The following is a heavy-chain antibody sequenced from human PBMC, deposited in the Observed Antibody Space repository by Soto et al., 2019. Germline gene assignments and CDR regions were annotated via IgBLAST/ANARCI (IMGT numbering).Heavy chain of an antibody. CDR2: IVVGSGNT. V-gene: IGHV1-58*01. J-gene: IGHJ4*02. Sequence: SVKVSCKASGFTFTSSAVQWVRQARGQRLEWIGWIVVGSGNTNYAQKFQERVTITRDMSTSTAYMELSSLRAEDTAVYYCARERVGAARYYFDYWGRGALVTVSS. D-gene: IGHD1-26*01. CDR3: ARERVGAARYYFDY. CDR1: GFTFTSSA.